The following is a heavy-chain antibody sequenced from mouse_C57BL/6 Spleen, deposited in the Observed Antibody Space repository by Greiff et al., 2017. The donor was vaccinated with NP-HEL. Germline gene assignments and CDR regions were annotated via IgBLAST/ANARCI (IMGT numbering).Heavy chain of an antibody. CDR1: GYSITSGYY. D-gene: IGHD2-5*01. CDR3: ARSYYSTAWFAY. J-gene: IGHJ3*01. V-gene: IGHV3-6*01. CDR2: ISYDGSN. Sequence: ESGPGLVKPSQSLSLTCSVTGYSITSGYYWNWIRQFPGNKLEWMGYISYDGSNNYNPSLKNRISITRDTSKNQFFLKLNSVTTEDTATYYCARSYYSTAWFAYWGQGTLVTVSA.